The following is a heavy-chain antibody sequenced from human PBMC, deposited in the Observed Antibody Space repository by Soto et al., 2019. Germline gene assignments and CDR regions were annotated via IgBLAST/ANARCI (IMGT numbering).Heavy chain of an antibody. Sequence: SETLSLTCTVSGGSVSSGSYYWSWVRQPPGKGLEWIAYIYYRGTTYYNPSLKSRVTMSVDTSKNQFSLILNSVTAADTAVYYCATYYDSSGPSFDYWGQGTLVTVSS. CDR1: GGSVSSGSYY. D-gene: IGHD3-22*01. CDR3: ATYYDSSGPSFDY. V-gene: IGHV4-30-4*01. CDR2: IYYRGTT. J-gene: IGHJ4*02.